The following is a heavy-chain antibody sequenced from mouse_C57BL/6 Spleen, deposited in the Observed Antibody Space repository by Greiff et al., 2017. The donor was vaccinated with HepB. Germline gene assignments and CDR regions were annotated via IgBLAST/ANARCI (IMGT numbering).Heavy chain of an antibody. CDR3: ARSLDYDFFYAMDY. CDR1: GYAFSSYW. D-gene: IGHD2-4*01. V-gene: IGHV1-80*01. J-gene: IGHJ4*01. CDR2: IYPGDGDT. Sequence: VQLQQSGAELVKPGASVKISCKASGYAFSSYWMNWVKQRPGKGLEWIGQIYPGDGDTNYNGKFKGKATLTADKSSSTAYMQLSSLTSEDSAVYCCARSLDYDFFYAMDYWGQGTSVTVSS.